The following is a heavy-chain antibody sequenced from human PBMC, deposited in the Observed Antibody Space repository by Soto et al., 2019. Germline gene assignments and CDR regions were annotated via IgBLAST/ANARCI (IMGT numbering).Heavy chain of an antibody. CDR1: GYTFTSHG. J-gene: IGHJ1*01. V-gene: IGHV1-18*01. D-gene: IGHD4-17*01. CDR2: ISAYNGNT. Sequence: ASVKVSCKASGYTFTSHGISWVRQAPGQGLEWMGWISAYNGNTNYAQKLQGRVTMTTDTSTSTAYMELRSLRSDDTAVYYCARDEVPYGDYPGYFQHWGQGTLVTVSS. CDR3: ARDEVPYGDYPGYFQH.